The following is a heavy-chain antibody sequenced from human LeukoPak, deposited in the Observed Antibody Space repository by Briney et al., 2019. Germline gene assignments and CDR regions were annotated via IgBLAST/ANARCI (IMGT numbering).Heavy chain of an antibody. CDR1: GYTFTSCA. D-gene: IGHD6-19*01. Sequence: GASVKVSCKASGYTFTSCAMHWVRQAPGQKLEWMGGFDPEDGETIYAQKFQGRVTMTEDTSTDTAYMELSSLRSEDTAVYYCATEAQQWNYWGQGTLVTVSS. J-gene: IGHJ4*02. V-gene: IGHV1-24*01. CDR2: FDPEDGET. CDR3: ATEAQQWNY.